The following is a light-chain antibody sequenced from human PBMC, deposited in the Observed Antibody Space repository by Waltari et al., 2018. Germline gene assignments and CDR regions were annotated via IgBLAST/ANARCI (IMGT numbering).Light chain of an antibody. CDR2: DVS. CDR3: SSYTSSHVV. CDR1: SSDVGGYNY. J-gene: IGLJ2*01. Sequence: QSALTQPASVSGSPGQSITIPCTGTSSDVGGYNYVSWYQQHPGKAPKLMIYDVSNRPSGVSNRFSGSKSGNTASLTISGLQAEDEADYYCSSYTSSHVVFGGGTKLTVL. V-gene: IGLV2-14*03.